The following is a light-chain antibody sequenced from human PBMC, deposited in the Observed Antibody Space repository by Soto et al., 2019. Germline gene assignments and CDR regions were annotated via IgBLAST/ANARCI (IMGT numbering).Light chain of an antibody. J-gene: IGKJ4*01. CDR2: GVS. V-gene: IGKV3-15*01. Sequence: IGMAKSPSTLSVSPGERATLSCRASQIVASNLAWYQQEPGQAPRLLIYGVSTRATGIPARFSGSGSGTEFTLTISSLQSEDFAVYYCQHYDSWPLTFGGGTKVDI. CDR3: QHYDSWPLT. CDR1: QIVASN.